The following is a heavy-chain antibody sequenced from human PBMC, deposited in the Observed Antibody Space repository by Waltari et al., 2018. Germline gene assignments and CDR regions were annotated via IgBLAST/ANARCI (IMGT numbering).Heavy chain of an antibody. CDR3: ATFPGYSGYDFPYY. J-gene: IGHJ4*02. CDR2: VDPEDGET. D-gene: IGHD5-12*01. CDR1: GGTFSSYA. Sequence: VQLVQSGAEVKKPGSSVKVSCKASGGTFSSYAISWVRQAPGKGLEWMGRVDPEDGETIYAEKFQGRVTITADTSTDTAYMELSSLRSEDTAVYYCATFPGYSGYDFPYYWGQGTLVTVSS. V-gene: IGHV1-69-2*01.